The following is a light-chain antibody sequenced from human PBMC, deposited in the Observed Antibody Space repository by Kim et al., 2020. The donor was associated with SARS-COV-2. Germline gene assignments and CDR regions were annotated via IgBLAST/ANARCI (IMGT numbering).Light chain of an antibody. CDR3: RQYNNWLPLT. Sequence: EIFITQSLASLPVSPGERATLSCRASQSVSSNLAWYQQNPGQAPRLLLYGASTRATGIPARFSGSGSGTEFTLTISSLQSEDFAVYYCRQYNNWLPLTFGQGTKVDIK. J-gene: IGKJ1*01. CDR1: QSVSSN. CDR2: GAS. V-gene: IGKV3-15*01.